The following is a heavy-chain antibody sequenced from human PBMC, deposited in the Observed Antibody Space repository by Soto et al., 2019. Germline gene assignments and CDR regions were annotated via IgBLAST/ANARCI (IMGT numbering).Heavy chain of an antibody. Sequence: EVQLVESGGGLVQPGGSLELSCAASGFTLSDSSVNWVRQASGKGLEWVGRIASKSENEATVYAASVKGRITVARDDSKNTLYLQMGSLNTDDTAVYYCMSWDASSSAEQWGQGALVTVSS. CDR3: MSWDASSSAEQ. D-gene: IGHD6-6*01. CDR2: IASKSENEAT. V-gene: IGHV3-73*02. CDR1: GFTLSDSS. J-gene: IGHJ4*02.